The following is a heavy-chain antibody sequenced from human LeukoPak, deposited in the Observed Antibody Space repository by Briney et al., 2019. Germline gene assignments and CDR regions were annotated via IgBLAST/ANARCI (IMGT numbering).Heavy chain of an antibody. CDR1: GGSISSYY. J-gene: IGHJ4*02. V-gene: IGHV4-59*01. D-gene: IGHD6-19*01. CDR3: ARERERIAVAGTRLYYFDY. Sequence: PSETLSLTCTVSGGSISSYYWSWLRQPPGKGLEWIGYIYYSGSTNYNPSLKSRVTISVDTSKNQFSLKLSSVTAADTAVYYCARERERIAVAGTRLYYFDYWGQGTLVTVSS. CDR2: IYYSGST.